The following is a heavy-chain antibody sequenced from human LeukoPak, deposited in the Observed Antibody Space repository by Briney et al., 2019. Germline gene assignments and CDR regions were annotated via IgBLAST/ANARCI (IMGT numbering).Heavy chain of an antibody. Sequence: GGSLRLSCAASGFTFSSYAMSWVRQAPGKGLEWVSAISGSGGSTYYADSVKGRFTISRDNSKNTLYLQMNSLRAEDTAVYYCAKSRSGSANWALQIFDNWGQGTLVTVSS. V-gene: IGHV3-23*01. CDR3: AKSRSGSANWALQIFDN. CDR2: ISGSGGST. CDR1: GFTFSSYA. D-gene: IGHD1-1*01. J-gene: IGHJ4*02.